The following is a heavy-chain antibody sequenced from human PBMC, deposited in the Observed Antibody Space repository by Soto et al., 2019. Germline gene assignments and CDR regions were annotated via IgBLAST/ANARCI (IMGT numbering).Heavy chain of an antibody. CDR2: IYPGDSDT. CDR1: GYSFQGCW. J-gene: IGHJ6*02. CDR3: ARLTYYDFCSGYYTSPYGMDV. D-gene: IGHD3-3*01. Sequence: GGSLIICWKCSGYSFQGCWIGSVRQMPGKRLERVGNIYPGDSDTKYRPSFQGQVTISADKSISTAYLQWSSLKASDTAMYYCARLTYYDFCSGYYTSPYGMDVWGQGTTVTVSS. V-gene: IGHV5-51*01.